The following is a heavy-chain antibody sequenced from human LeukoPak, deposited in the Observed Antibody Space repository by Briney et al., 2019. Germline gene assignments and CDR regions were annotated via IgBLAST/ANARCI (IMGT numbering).Heavy chain of an antibody. V-gene: IGHV4-59*01. D-gene: IGHD2-15*01. Sequence: SETLSLTCTVSGGSISSYYWSWIRQPPGKGLEWIGYIYYSGSTNYNPSLKSRVTISVDTPKNQFSLKLSSVTAADTAVYYCAREGLGYCSGGSCYRYFDYWGQGTLVTVSS. CDR1: GGSISSYY. CDR2: IYYSGST. J-gene: IGHJ4*02. CDR3: AREGLGYCSGGSCYRYFDY.